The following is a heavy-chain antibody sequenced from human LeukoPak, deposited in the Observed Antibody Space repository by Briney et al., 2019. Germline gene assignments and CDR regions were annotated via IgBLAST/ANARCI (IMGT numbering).Heavy chain of an antibody. CDR3: ARDTDSWYFDY. Sequence: GGSLRLSCAASGFTFSSYAMHWVRQAPGKGLECVAIISYDGINKYYADSVKGRFTISRDNSKNKLYLQMNSLRAEDTAVYYCARDTDSWYFDYWGQGTLVTVSS. CDR2: ISYDGINK. D-gene: IGHD6-13*01. V-gene: IGHV3-30*04. CDR1: GFTFSSYA. J-gene: IGHJ4*02.